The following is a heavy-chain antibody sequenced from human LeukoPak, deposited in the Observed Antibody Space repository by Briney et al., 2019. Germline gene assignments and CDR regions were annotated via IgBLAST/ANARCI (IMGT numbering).Heavy chain of an antibody. Sequence: GGSLRLSCAASGFPVSSNYMSWVRQAPGKGLEWVSVIYSGGSTYYADSVKGRFTISRDNSKNTLYLQMNSLRAEDTAVYYCARDPYYYDSSGYYYWGQGTLVTVSS. CDR3: ARDPYYYDSSGYYY. D-gene: IGHD3-22*01. CDR1: GFPVSSNY. CDR2: IYSGGST. J-gene: IGHJ4*02. V-gene: IGHV3-66*02.